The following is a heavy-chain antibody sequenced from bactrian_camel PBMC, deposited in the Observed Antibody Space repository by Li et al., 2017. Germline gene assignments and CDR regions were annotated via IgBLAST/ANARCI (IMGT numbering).Heavy chain of an antibody. V-gene: IGHV3S55*01. CDR1: GYTYNNYC. D-gene: IGHD7*01. CDR3: AAVSTGPCLSVISRGSPQRGDFQF. CDR2: IDTDGTT. Sequence: HVQLVESGGGSVQAGGSLRLSCAASGYTYNNYCMGWFRQAPGKERERVAAIDTDGTTAYVDSVKGRFTISKDNVKNTLYLQMNSVRPDDSAVYYCAAVSTGPCLSVISRGSPQRGDFQFWGQGTQVTVS. J-gene: IGHJ4*01.